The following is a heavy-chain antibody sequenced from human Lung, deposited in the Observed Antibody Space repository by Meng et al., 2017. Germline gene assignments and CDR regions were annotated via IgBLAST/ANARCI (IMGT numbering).Heavy chain of an antibody. CDR1: GFTFSTHW. CDR3: ARGGVTTDD. V-gene: IGHV3-74*01. Sequence: EGPLVGPGGGLFRPGGSLRLSCAASGFTFSTHWMHWVRQAPGKGLEWVSRITGDGSSTIYADSVQGRFTMSRDNAKNTLSLQMNSLRAEDTAVYYCARGGVTTDDWGQGTLVTVSS. CDR2: ITGDGSST. D-gene: IGHD4-17*01. J-gene: IGHJ4*02.